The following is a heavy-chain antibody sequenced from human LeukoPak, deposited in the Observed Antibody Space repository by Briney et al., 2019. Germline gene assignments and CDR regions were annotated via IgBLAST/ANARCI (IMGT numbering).Heavy chain of an antibody. CDR2: IYSSGST. CDR3: ARGGSYRGGFDF. D-gene: IGHD1-26*01. V-gene: IGHV4-59*11. CDR1: GGSISSHP. Sequence: SETLSLTCTVSGGSISSHPWSWIRQPPGKGLEWIAYIYSSGSTNYNPSLKSRVAISVDTSKNQFSLRLSSMTAADTAVYYCARGGSYRGGFDFWGQGALLTVSS. J-gene: IGHJ4*02.